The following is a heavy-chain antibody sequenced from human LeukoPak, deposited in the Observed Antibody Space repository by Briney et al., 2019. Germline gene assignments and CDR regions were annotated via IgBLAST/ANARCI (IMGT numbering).Heavy chain of an antibody. CDR3: TSYNWGAPRDY. D-gene: IGHD7-27*01. V-gene: IGHV3-23*01. J-gene: IGHJ4*02. CDR1: GFTFSSYG. CDR2: ISGSGGST. Sequence: GGTLRLSCAASGFTFSSYGMSWVRQAPGKGLEWVSAISGSGGSTYYADSVKGRFTISRDNSKNTLYLQMNRLRAEDTAVYYCTSYNWGAPRDYWGQGILVTVSS.